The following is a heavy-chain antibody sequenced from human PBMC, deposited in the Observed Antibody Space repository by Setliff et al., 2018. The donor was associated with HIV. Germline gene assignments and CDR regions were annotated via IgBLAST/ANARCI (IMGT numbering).Heavy chain of an antibody. CDR3: ARGWLYYYDSSVYRDY. Sequence: AASVKVSCKASGYTFTGYGITWVRQAPGQGLEWMGWISPYNGNTNYAQKFQGRVTMTTDTSTSTAYMELRSLRSDDTAVYYCARGWLYYYDSSVYRDYWGQGTRVTVSS. CDR2: ISPYNGNT. V-gene: IGHV1-18*01. D-gene: IGHD3-22*01. CDR1: GYTFTGYG. J-gene: IGHJ4*02.